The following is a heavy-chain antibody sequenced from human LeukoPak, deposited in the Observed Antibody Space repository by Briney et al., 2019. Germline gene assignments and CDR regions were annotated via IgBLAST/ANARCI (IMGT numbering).Heavy chain of an antibody. D-gene: IGHD2-15*01. J-gene: IGHJ4*02. CDR1: GFTFSTYW. V-gene: IGHV3-7*03. CDR2: IKEDGSEK. Sequence: GGSLRLSCAASGFTFSTYWMDWVRQAPGKGLEWVANIKEDGSEKYYEDSVKGRFTISRDNAKNSLYLQMNSLRAEDTAVYYCARDVGWFRFDYWGQGTLVTVSS. CDR3: ARDVGWFRFDY.